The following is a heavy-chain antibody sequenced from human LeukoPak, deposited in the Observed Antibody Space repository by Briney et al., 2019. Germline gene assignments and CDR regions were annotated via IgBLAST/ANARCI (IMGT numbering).Heavy chain of an antibody. V-gene: IGHV3-23*01. CDR1: GFTFSSYA. CDR2: ISVSGGRT. J-gene: IGHJ4*02. Sequence: GGSLRLSCAASGFTFSSYAMSWVREAPAQGLERVSGISVSGGRTHYANSVKGRFTISRGNSKNTVYLQMGSLRAEDTAIYYCAKELTIEMATFLPPYYFDYLGQGTLVTVSS. D-gene: IGHD5-24*01. CDR3: AKELTIEMATFLPPYYFDY.